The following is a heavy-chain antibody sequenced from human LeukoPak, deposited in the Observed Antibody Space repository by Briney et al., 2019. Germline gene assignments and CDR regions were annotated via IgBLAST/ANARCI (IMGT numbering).Heavy chain of an antibody. CDR2: IYPDDSDT. CDR1: GYRFNAYW. D-gene: IGHD2-2*01. J-gene: IGHJ3*02. Sequence: GESLKISCKGSGYRFNAYWIAWVRQMPGKGLEWMGIIYPDDSDTRYSPSFQGQVTISADKSVRTAYLQWSSLKASDTAMYYCARGGAVERYCSSTSCYWVDAFDIWGQGTMVTVSS. V-gene: IGHV5-51*01. CDR3: ARGGAVERYCSSTSCYWVDAFDI.